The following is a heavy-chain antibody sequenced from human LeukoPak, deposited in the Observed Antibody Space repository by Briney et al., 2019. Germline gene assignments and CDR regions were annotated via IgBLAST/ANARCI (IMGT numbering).Heavy chain of an antibody. D-gene: IGHD3-10*01. CDR3: ATGMSGSGSYHTGHDAFDT. CDR2: IIPIFGTA. CDR1: GGTFSSYA. Sequence: ASVKVPCKASGGTFSSYAISWVRQAPGQGLEWMGGIIPIFGTANYAQKFQGRVTITTDESTSTAYMELSSLRSEDTAVYYCATGMSGSGSYHTGHDAFDTWGQGTMVTVSS. J-gene: IGHJ3*02. V-gene: IGHV1-69*05.